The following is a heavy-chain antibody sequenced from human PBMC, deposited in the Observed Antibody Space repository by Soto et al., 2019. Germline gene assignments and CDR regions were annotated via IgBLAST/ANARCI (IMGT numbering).Heavy chain of an antibody. CDR2: MNPNSGNT. D-gene: IGHD3-3*01. CDR1: GYTFTSYD. V-gene: IGHV1-8*01. CDR3: ARMVRGQFPVKTELTVLASDY. J-gene: IGHJ4*02. Sequence: ASVKVSCKASGYTFTSYDINWVRQATGQGLEWMGWMNPNSGNTGYAQKFQGRVTMTRNTSISTAYMELSSLRSEDTAVYYCARMVRGQFPVKTELTVLASDYWGKEPL.